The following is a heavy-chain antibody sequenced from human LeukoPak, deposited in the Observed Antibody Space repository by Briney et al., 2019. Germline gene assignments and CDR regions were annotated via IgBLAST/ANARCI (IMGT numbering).Heavy chain of an antibody. Sequence: SQTLSLTCAISGDSVSSNSAAWNWIRQSPSRGLEWLGRTYYRSKWYNGYAVSVKSRITINPDTSKNHFSLQLNSVTPEDTAVYYCARVGKRMAAAGDYYFYMDVWGKGTTVTISS. CDR2: TYYRSKWYN. V-gene: IGHV6-1*01. CDR1: GDSVSSNSAA. CDR3: ARVGKRMAAAGDYYFYMDV. D-gene: IGHD6-13*01. J-gene: IGHJ6*03.